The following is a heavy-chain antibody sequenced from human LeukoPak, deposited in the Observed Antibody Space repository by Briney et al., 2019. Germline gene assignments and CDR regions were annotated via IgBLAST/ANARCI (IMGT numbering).Heavy chain of an antibody. J-gene: IGHJ4*02. CDR3: AKDTSGYYAIAFDY. V-gene: IGHV3-23*01. CDR1: GFTFSNYA. Sequence: GGSLRLSCAASGFTFSNYAMSWVRQAPGKGLEWVSGISGSGGSTYYADSVKGRFTISRDNSKNTLYLQMNSLRAEDTAVYYCAKDTSGYYAIAFDYWGQGTLVTVSS. D-gene: IGHD3-22*01. CDR2: ISGSGGST.